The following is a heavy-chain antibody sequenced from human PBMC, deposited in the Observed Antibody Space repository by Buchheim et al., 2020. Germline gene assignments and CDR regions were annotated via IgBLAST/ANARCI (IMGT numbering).Heavy chain of an antibody. V-gene: IGHV1-2*02. Sequence: QVQLVQSGAEVKKPGASVKVSCKASGYTFTGYYMHWVRQAPGQGLEWMGWINPNSGGTNYAQQFQGRVTMTRDTSISTAYMELSRLRSDDTAVYYCARTAEMATISNWFDPWGQGTL. CDR3: ARTAEMATISNWFDP. J-gene: IGHJ5*02. CDR1: GYTFTGYY. CDR2: INPNSGGT. D-gene: IGHD5-24*01.